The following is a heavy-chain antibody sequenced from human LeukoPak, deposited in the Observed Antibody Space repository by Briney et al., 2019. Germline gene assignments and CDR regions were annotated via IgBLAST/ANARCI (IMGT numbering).Heavy chain of an antibody. CDR2: INPNSGGT. V-gene: IGHV1-2*02. J-gene: IGHJ6*02. Sequence: RASVKVSCKASGYTFTDYYLHWVRQAPGQGLEWMGWINPNSGGTNYAQTFQGRVTMTRDKSISTLYMELSRLSSDDTAVYYCVSLGATTIYYYGMDVWGQGTTVTVSS. CDR1: GYTFTDYY. D-gene: IGHD1-26*01. CDR3: VSLGATTIYYYGMDV.